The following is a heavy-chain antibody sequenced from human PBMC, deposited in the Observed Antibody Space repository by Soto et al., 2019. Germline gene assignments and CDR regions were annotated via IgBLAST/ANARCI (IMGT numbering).Heavy chain of an antibody. CDR1: GYTFTSYG. CDR3: ARDLLPYYYGSGSYYRGLYDAFDI. V-gene: IGHV1-18*01. J-gene: IGHJ3*02. D-gene: IGHD3-10*01. CDR2: ISAYNGNT. Sequence: ASVKVSCKASGYTFTSYGISWVRQAPGQGPEWMGWISAYNGNTNYAQKLQGRVTMTTDTSTSTAYMELRSLRSDDTTVYYCARDLLPYYYGSGSYYRGLYDAFDIWGQGTMVTVSS.